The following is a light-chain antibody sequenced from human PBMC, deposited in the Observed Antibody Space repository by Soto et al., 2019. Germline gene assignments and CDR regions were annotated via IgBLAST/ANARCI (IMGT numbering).Light chain of an antibody. CDR1: QSISTW. J-gene: IGKJ2*02. CDR3: QQYNTYSRT. CDR2: KAS. Sequence: DIQMTQSPSTLSASVGDRVTITCWASQSISTWLAWYQHKPGKAPKLLIYKASSLEGGVPSRFSGSGSGTEFTLTISSLQPDDFATYYCQQYNTYSRTFGQGTKVETK. V-gene: IGKV1-5*03.